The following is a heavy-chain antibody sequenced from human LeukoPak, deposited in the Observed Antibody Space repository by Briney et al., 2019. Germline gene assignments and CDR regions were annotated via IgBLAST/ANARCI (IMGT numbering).Heavy chain of an antibody. D-gene: IGHD5-12*01. CDR3: AKMVDSGYDLGYFDY. V-gene: IGHV3-23*01. J-gene: IGHJ4*02. CDR2: IRGSGGST. Sequence: GGSLRLSCAASGFTFSSYAMSWVRQAPGKGLEWVSAIRGSGGSTYYADSVKGRFTISRDNSKNTLYLQMSSLRAEDTAVYYCAKMVDSGYDLGYFDYWGQGTLVTVSS. CDR1: GFTFSSYA.